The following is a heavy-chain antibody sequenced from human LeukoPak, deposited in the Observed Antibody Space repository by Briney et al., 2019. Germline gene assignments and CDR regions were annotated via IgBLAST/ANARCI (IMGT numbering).Heavy chain of an antibody. CDR1: GYTFTSYG. Sequence: ASVKVSCKASGYTFTSYGISWVRQAPGQGLEWMGWISAYNGNTNYAQKLQGRATMTTDTSTSTAYMELRSLRSDDTAVYYCARDLTWDIVVVPAAKQNYFDYWGQGTLVTVSS. CDR3: ARDLTWDIVVVPAAKQNYFDY. V-gene: IGHV1-18*01. CDR2: ISAYNGNT. D-gene: IGHD2-2*01. J-gene: IGHJ4*02.